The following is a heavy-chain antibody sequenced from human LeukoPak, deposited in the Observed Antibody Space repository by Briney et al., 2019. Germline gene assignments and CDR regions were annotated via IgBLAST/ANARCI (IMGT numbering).Heavy chain of an antibody. CDR1: GFTFGDYA. D-gene: IGHD3-3*01. CDR2: IRSKAYGGTT. Sequence: KPGRSLPLSCTASGFTFGDYAMSWFRQAPGKGLEWVGFIRSKAYGGTTEYAASVKGRFTISRDDSKSIAYLQMNSLKTEDTAVYYCTRGLIGDDFWSGYYPYYFDYWGQGTLVTVSS. V-gene: IGHV3-49*05. CDR3: TRGLIGDDFWSGYYPYYFDY. J-gene: IGHJ4*02.